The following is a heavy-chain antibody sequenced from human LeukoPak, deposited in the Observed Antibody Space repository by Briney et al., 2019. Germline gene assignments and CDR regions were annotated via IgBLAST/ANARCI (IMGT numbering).Heavy chain of an antibody. CDR3: ARYHYYYDSSGYYRDAFDI. D-gene: IGHD3-22*01. CDR2: IYYSGST. V-gene: IGHV4-39*01. J-gene: IGHJ3*02. CDR1: GGSISSSNNY. Sequence: SWETLSLTCTVSGGSISSSNNYWGWIRPPRGKGREWVVSIYYSGSTYYNPSLKSRVTTSVDTSKNQFSLKLSSVTAADTAVYYCARYHYYYDSSGYYRDAFDIWGQGTMVTVSS.